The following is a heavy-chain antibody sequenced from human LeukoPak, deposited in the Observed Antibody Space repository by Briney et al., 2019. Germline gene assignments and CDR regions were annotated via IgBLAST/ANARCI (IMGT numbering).Heavy chain of an antibody. D-gene: IGHD2-21*02. CDR1: GYTFTSYG. V-gene: IGHV1-18*01. J-gene: IGHJ4*02. CDR3: ARDPYCGGDCYPTDY. Sequence: ASVKVSCKASGYTFTSYGISWVRQAPGQGLEWMGWISAYNGNTNCAQKLQGRVTMTTDTSTSTAYMELRSLRSDDTAVYFCARDPYCGGDCYPTDYWGQGTLVTVSS. CDR2: ISAYNGNT.